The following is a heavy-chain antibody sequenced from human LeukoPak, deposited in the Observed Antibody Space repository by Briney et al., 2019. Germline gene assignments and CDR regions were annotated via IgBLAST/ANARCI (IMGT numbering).Heavy chain of an antibody. J-gene: IGHJ4*02. D-gene: IGHD1-26*01. CDR1: GFTFSSYG. Sequence: GGSLRLSCAASGFTFSSYGMHWVRQAPGKGLEWVAFIRYDGSNKYYADSVKGRFTISRDNSKNTLYLQMNSLRTEDTAVYYCAKVFTPQVGAGPCYLDYWGQGTLVTVSS. CDR3: AKVFTPQVGAGPCYLDY. V-gene: IGHV3-30*02. CDR2: IRYDGSNK.